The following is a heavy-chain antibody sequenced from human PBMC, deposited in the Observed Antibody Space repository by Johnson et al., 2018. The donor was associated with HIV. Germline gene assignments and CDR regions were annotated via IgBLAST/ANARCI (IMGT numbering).Heavy chain of an antibody. D-gene: IGHD6-19*01. Sequence: QVQLVESGGGVVQPGGSLRLSCAASGFTFSSYGMHWVRQAPGKGLEWVAFIRYDGNNKFYADSVKGRFNISRDNSKNTLYLQMNSLRAEDTAVYYCAKPAVWYSSGWYRENAFDIWGQGTMVTVSS. CDR1: GFTFSSYG. V-gene: IGHV3-30*02. CDR2: IRYDGNNK. J-gene: IGHJ3*02. CDR3: AKPAVWYSSGWYRENAFDI.